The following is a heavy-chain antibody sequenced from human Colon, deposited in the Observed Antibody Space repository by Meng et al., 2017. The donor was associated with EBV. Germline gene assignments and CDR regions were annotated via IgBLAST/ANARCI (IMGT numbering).Heavy chain of an antibody. V-gene: IGHV4-4*02. Sequence: QVQLQESGPGLVEPSGTLSLTCAVSGGSISTSDRWSWVRQPPGKGLEWIGEIYRGGGTNYNPSFKSRVTISVDTSNNHFSLKLSYVTAADTAVYYCARVRVIPAAVGFDYWGQGTLVTVSS. CDR2: IYRGGGT. CDR1: GGSISTSDR. CDR3: ARVRVIPAAVGFDY. J-gene: IGHJ4*02. D-gene: IGHD2-2*01.